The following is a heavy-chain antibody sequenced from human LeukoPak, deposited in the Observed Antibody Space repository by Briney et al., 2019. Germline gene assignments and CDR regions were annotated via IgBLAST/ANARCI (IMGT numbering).Heavy chain of an antibody. J-gene: IGHJ4*02. CDR3: ARDSGEWELLFDY. Sequence: GGSLRLSCAGSGFTFSDYYMTWIRQAPGKGLEWISYISSSGGTKYYADSVKGRFTISRDNSKNTLYLQMNSLRAEDTAVYYCARDSGEWELLFDYWGQGTLVTVSS. CDR2: ISSSGGTK. V-gene: IGHV3-11*04. CDR1: GFTFSDYY. D-gene: IGHD1-26*01.